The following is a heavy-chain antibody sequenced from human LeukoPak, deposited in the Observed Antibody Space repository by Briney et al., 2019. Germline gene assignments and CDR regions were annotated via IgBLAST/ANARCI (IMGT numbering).Heavy chain of an antibody. D-gene: IGHD5-18*01. J-gene: IGHJ3*02. Sequence: ASVKVSCKASGYTFTSYYMHWVRQAPGQGLEWMGIINPSGGSTSYAQKFQGRVTMTRDMSTSTVYMELSSLRSEDTAVYYCARGGAGVTWIQLWFDAFDIWGQGTMVTVSS. CDR1: GYTFTSYY. V-gene: IGHV1-46*01. CDR2: INPSGGST. CDR3: ARGGAGVTWIQLWFDAFDI.